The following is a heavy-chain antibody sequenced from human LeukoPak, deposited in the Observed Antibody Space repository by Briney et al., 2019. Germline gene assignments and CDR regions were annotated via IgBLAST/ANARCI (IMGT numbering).Heavy chain of an antibody. V-gene: IGHV3-30-3*01. J-gene: IGHJ4*02. CDR1: GFTFSSNA. Sequence: GGSLRLSCAASGFTFSSNAMHWLRQAPGKGLEWVAIISFDGSNEYYADSVRGRFTISRDNSNNTLSLQMNNLRPGDTAVYYCARDFDYVWGNPDYWGRGTLVIVSS. CDR3: ARDFDYVWGNPDY. CDR2: ISFDGSNE. D-gene: IGHD3-16*01.